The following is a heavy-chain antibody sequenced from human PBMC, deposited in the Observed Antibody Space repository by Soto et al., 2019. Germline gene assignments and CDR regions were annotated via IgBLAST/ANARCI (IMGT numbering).Heavy chain of an antibody. CDR2: ISHDGSNK. CDR3: AKDSRAWLDYYHYGMDV. D-gene: IGHD6-19*01. Sequence: GGSLRLSCAASGFSFISYGVHWVRQAPGRGLEWVAVISHDGSNKDYADSVRGRFTISRDKSKNTLYLQMNSLRAEDTAVYYCAKDSRAWLDYYHYGMDVWGQGTTVTVSS. V-gene: IGHV3-30*18. J-gene: IGHJ6*02. CDR1: GFSFISYG.